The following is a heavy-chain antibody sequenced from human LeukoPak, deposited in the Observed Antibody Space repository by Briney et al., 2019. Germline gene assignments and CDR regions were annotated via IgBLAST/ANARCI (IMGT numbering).Heavy chain of an antibody. Sequence: PGGSLRLSCAASGFTVSSNYMSWVRQAPGKGLEWVSVIYSGGSTYYADSVKGRFSISRDNSKNTLFLQMNSLRAEDTAMYFCARDHGDSSTWSPGYWGQGTLVTVSS. J-gene: IGHJ4*02. CDR2: IYSGGST. CDR1: GFTVSSNY. D-gene: IGHD2/OR15-2a*01. CDR3: ARDHGDSSTWSPGY. V-gene: IGHV3-66*01.